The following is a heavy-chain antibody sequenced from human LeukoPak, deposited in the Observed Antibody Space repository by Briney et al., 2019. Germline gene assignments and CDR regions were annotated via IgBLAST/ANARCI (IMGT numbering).Heavy chain of an antibody. V-gene: IGHV1-2*02. CDR3: ARVRYRLAETYIDY. CDR1: GYIFTGYY. J-gene: IGHJ4*02. D-gene: IGHD3-16*01. CDR2: INPNSGDT. Sequence: HVASVKVSCKASGYIFTGYYMHWVRQAPGQGLEWMGWINPNSGDTNYAQKFQGRVTMTRDTSISTAYMELSRLRSDDTAVYYCARVRYRLAETYIDYWGQGTLVTVSS.